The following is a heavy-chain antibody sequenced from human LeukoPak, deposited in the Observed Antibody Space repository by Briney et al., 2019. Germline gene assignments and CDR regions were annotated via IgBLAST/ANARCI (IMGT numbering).Heavy chain of an antibody. CDR1: GFTFSSYE. CDR3: AKDIKWLILSGFDY. J-gene: IGHJ4*02. Sequence: GGSLRLSCAASGFTFSSYEMNWVRQAPGKGLEWVSYISSSGSTIYYADSVKGRFTISRDNSKNTLYLQMNSLRAEDTAVYYCAKDIKWLILSGFDYWGQGTLVTVSS. V-gene: IGHV3-48*03. CDR2: ISSSGSTI. D-gene: IGHD3-22*01.